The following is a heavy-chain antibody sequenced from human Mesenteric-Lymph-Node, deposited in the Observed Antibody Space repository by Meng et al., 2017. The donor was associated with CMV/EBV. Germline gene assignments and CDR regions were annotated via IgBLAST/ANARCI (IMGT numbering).Heavy chain of an antibody. J-gene: IGHJ5*02. CDR1: GGSFSGYY. Sequence: SETLSLTCAVYGGSFSGYYWSWIRQPPGKGLEWIGEINHSRSINYNPSLKSRVTISIDTSKNQFSLKLNSVTAADTTVYYCAREKGYYYGSGTRGEINWFDPWGQGTLVTVSS. CDR3: AREKGYYYGSGTRGEINWFDP. V-gene: IGHV4-34*01. CDR2: INHSRSI. D-gene: IGHD3-10*01.